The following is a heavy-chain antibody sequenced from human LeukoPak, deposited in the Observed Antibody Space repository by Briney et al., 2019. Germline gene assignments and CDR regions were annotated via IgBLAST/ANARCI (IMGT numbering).Heavy chain of an antibody. Sequence: SETLSLTCTVSGGSISSSSYYWGWIRQPPGKGLEWIGSIYYSGSTYYNPSLKSRVTISVDTSKNQFSLKLSSVTAADTAVYYCARDHGSSSGGFDYWGQGTRVTVSS. CDR1: GGSISSSSYY. J-gene: IGHJ4*02. D-gene: IGHD6-6*01. V-gene: IGHV4-39*07. CDR3: ARDHGSSSGGFDY. CDR2: IYYSGST.